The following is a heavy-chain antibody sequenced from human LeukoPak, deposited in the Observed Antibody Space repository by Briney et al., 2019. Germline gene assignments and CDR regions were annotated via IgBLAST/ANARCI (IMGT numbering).Heavy chain of an antibody. J-gene: IGHJ4*02. D-gene: IGHD1-26*01. V-gene: IGHV1-24*01. CDR1: GYTLTELS. CDR3: ATYSGSYRGFDY. CDR2: FDPEDGET. Sequence: ASATVSCKVSGYTLTELSMHWVRQAPGKGLEWMGGFDPEDGETIYAQKFQGRVTMTEDTSTDTAYMELSSLRSEDTAVYYCATYSGSYRGFDYWGQGTLVTVSS.